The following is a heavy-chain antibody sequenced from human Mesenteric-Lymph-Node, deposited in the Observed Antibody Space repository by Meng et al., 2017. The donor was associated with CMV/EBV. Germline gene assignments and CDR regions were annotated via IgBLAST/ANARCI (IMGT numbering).Heavy chain of an antibody. CDR3: ARAADIRFLEWLPPNGMDV. J-gene: IGHJ6*02. D-gene: IGHD3-3*01. CDR2: IYYSGST. V-gene: IGHV4-59*12. CDR1: GGSISSYY. Sequence: SETLSLTCTVSGGSISSYYWSWIRQPPGKGLEWIGYIYYSGSTYYNPSLKSRVTISVDTSKNQFSLKLSSVTAADTAVYYCARAADIRFLEWLPPNGMDVWGQGTTVTVSS.